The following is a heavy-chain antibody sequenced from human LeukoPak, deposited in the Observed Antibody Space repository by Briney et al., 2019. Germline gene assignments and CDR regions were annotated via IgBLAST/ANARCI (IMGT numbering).Heavy chain of an antibody. J-gene: IGHJ4*02. CDR1: GYTFTGYY. Sequence: ASVRVSCKVSGYTFTGYYMHWVRQAPGHGLEWMGWINPNSGGTTYAQKFQGRVNMTSETSISTAYMEDTSVGTAYMELSGLRSDDTAVYYCARDLGGGYFDYYGQGTLVNVSS. D-gene: IGHD3-16*01. CDR3: ARDLGGGYFDY. V-gene: IGHV1-2*02. CDR2: INPNSGGT.